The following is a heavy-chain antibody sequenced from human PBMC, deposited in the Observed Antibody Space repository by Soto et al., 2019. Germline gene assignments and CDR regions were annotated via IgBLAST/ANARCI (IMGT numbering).Heavy chain of an antibody. D-gene: IGHD1-1*01. J-gene: IGHJ4*02. CDR3: TRGPRVSSTGTGAH. CDR1: GLTFSAYW. Sequence: GGSLRLSCEVSGLTFSAYWMHWVRQVPGKGLIWVSRISDDGSTTTYADSVKGRFTISRDNAKNTLYLQMNSLRADDTGLYYCTRGPRVSSTGTGAHWGQGTLVTVSS. CDR2: ISDDGSTT. V-gene: IGHV3-74*01.